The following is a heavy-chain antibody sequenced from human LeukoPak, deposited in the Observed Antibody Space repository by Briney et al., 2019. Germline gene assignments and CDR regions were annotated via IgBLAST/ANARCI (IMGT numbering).Heavy chain of an antibody. CDR1: GGSISSSGYY. CDR3: ARGRITIFGVVKFVRRWFDP. J-gene: IGHJ5*02. Sequence: PSETLSLTCTLSGGSISSSGYYWGWIRQPPGKGLESIGSIYYSGSTYYNPSLKSRVTISVDTSKNQLSLKLSSVTAADTAVYYCARGRITIFGVVKFVRRWFDPWGQGTLVTVSS. V-gene: IGHV4-39*07. D-gene: IGHD3-3*01. CDR2: IYYSGST.